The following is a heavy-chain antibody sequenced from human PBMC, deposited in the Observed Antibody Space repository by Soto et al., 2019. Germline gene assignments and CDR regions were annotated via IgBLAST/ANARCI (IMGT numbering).Heavy chain of an antibody. J-gene: IGHJ4*02. CDR3: ARWDAAATGYYFDY. V-gene: IGHV4-59*08. CDR1: GGSISSYY. D-gene: IGHD6-13*01. Sequence: SETLSLTCTVSGGSISSYYWSWIRQPPGKGLECIGYIYYSGSTNYNPSLKSRVTISVDTSKNQFSLKLSSVTAADTAVYYCARWDAAATGYYFDYWGQGTLVTVSS. CDR2: IYYSGST.